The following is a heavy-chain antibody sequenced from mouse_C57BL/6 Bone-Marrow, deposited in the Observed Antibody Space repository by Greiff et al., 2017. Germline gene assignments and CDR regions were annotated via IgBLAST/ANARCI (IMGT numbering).Heavy chain of an antibody. Sequence: QVQLQQSGAELVRPGASVKLSCKASGYTFTDYYINWVKQRPGQGLEWIARIYPGSGNTYYNEKFKGKATLTAEKSSSTAYMQLSSLTSEDSAVYFCARWPNYYGRGYAMDYWGQGTSVTVSS. J-gene: IGHJ4*01. D-gene: IGHD1-1*01. CDR2: IYPGSGNT. CDR3: ARWPNYYGRGYAMDY. CDR1: GYTFTDYY. V-gene: IGHV1-76*01.